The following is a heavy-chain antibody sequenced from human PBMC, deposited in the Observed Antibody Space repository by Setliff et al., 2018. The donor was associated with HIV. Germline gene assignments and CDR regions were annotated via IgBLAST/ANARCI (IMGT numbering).Heavy chain of an antibody. V-gene: IGHV3-33*06. J-gene: IGHJ6*04. D-gene: IGHD6-13*01. CDR1: GFLFSDYG. Sequence: GGSLRLSCAASGFLFSDYGIHWVRQAPGKGLEWLAVIWYDGTNEYYADSVKGRFTISRDNSRNTLYLQMNSLRAEDTAVYYCAKDPVPTAGPNYMDVWGKGTTVTVSS. CDR3: AKDPVPTAGPNYMDV. CDR2: IWYDGTNE.